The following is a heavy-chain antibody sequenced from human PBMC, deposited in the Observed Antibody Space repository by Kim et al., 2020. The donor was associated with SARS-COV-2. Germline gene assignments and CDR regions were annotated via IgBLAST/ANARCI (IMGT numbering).Heavy chain of an antibody. Sequence: GGSLRLSCAASGFTFSSYAMSWVRQAPGKGLEWVSAISGSGGSTYYADSVKGRFTISRDNSKNTLYLQMNSLRAEDMAVYYCAKDLSVVVPAASNVWGQGTLVTVSS. V-gene: IGHV3-23*01. CDR1: GFTFSSYA. J-gene: IGHJ4*02. CDR3: AKDLSVVVPAASNV. CDR2: ISGSGGST. D-gene: IGHD2-2*01.